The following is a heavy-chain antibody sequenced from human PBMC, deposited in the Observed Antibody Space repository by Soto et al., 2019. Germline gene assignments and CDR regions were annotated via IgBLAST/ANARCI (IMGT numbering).Heavy chain of an antibody. CDR1: GGSISPYY. CDR2: IYYSGST. D-gene: IGHD6-13*01. CDR3: ARGIRAAAGYYFDY. V-gene: IGHV4-59*01. J-gene: IGHJ4*02. Sequence: SETLSLTCTVSGGSISPYYWSWIRQPPGKGLEWIGYIYYSGSTNYNPSLKSRVTISVDTSKNQFSLKLSSVTAVDTAVYYCARGIRAAAGYYFDYWGQGTLVTVSS.